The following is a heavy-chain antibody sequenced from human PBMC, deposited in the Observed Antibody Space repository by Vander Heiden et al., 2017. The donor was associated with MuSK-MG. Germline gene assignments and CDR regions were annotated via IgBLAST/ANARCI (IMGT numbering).Heavy chain of an antibody. Sequence: QVQLVQSGAEVKKPGSSVKVSCKASGGTFSSYAISLVRQAPGQGLEWMGGIIPIFGTANYAQKFQGRVTITADESTSTAYMELSSLRSEDTAVYYCARGLYYYDSSGYYKANYWYFDLWGRGTLVTVSS. CDR3: ARGLYYYDSSGYYKANYWYFDL. V-gene: IGHV1-69*01. CDR2: IIPIFGTA. D-gene: IGHD3-22*01. J-gene: IGHJ2*01. CDR1: GGTFSSYA.